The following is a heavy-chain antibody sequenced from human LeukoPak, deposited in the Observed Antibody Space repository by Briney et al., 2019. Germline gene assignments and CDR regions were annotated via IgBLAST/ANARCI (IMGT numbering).Heavy chain of an antibody. CDR3: TTDIVVVPAATDEDFDY. V-gene: IGHV3-15*01. D-gene: IGHD2-2*01. CDR1: GFTFSNAW. Sequence: PGGSLRLSCAASGFTFSNAWMSWVRQAPGKGLEWVGRIKSKTDGGTTDYAAPVKGRFTISRDDSTNTLYLQMNSLKTEDTAVYYCTTDIVVVPAATDEDFDYWGQGTLVTVSS. CDR2: IKSKTDGGTT. J-gene: IGHJ4*02.